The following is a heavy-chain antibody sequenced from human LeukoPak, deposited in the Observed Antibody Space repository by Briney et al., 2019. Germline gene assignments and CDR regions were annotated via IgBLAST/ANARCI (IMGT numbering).Heavy chain of an antibody. D-gene: IGHD4-17*01. CDR3: TTGSGHGDYLYYMDV. V-gene: IGHV3-15*01. CDR2: IKSKTDGGTT. Sequence: PGGSLRLSCAASGFTFSNAWMSWVRQAPGKGLEWVGRIKSKTDGGTTDYAAPVKGRFTISRDDSKNTLYLQMNSLKTEDTAVYYCTTGSGHGDYLYYMDVWGKGTTVTVSS. CDR1: GFTFSNAW. J-gene: IGHJ6*03.